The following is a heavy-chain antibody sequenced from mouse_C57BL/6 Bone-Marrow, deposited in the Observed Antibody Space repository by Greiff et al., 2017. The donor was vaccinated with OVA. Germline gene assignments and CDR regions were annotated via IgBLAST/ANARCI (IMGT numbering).Heavy chain of an antibody. CDR3: ANDYLDY. CDR2: IDPSDSYT. Sequence: QVQLQQPGAELVRPGTSVKLSCKASGYTFTSYWMHWVKQRPGQGLEWIGVIDPSDSYTKYNQKFKGKATLTVDTSSSTAYMQLSSLTSEDSAVYYCANDYLDYWGQGTTLTVSS. V-gene: IGHV1-59*01. CDR1: GYTFTSYW. J-gene: IGHJ2*01. D-gene: IGHD2-4*01.